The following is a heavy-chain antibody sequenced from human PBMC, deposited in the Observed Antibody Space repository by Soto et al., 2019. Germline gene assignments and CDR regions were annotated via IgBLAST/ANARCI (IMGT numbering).Heavy chain of an antibody. CDR3: ARDVIGHANYETIGYYFEH. CDR2: IDPSGGIT. D-gene: IGHD3-22*01. CDR1: GYSFTNFH. J-gene: IGHJ4*02. V-gene: IGHV1-46*01. Sequence: QVQLSQFGAEVKKPGASVKVSCKASGYSFTNFHIHWVRQAPGQGLEWMGMIDPSGGITRDAQRLQGRIAMTRDAATSTVYMELRSLTSEDTAVYYCARDVIGHANYETIGYYFEHWGEGTLVTGSS.